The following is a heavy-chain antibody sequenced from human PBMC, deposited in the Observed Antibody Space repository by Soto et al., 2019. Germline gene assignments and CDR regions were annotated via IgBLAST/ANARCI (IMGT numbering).Heavy chain of an antibody. CDR3: ACIFSGGYGYGFYYYGMAV. J-gene: IGHJ6*02. V-gene: IGHV4-39*01. Sequence: SETLSLTCTVSGGSISSSSYYWGWIRQPPGKGLEWIGSIYYSGSTYYNPSLKSRVTISVDTSKNQFSLKLSSVTAADTAVYYCACIFSGGYGYGFYYYGMAVWGQGTTVT. CDR1: GGSISSSSYY. D-gene: IGHD5-18*01. CDR2: IYYSGST.